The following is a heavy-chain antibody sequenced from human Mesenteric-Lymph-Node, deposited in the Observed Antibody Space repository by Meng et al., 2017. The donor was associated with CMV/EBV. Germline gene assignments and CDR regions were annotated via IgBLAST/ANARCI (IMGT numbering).Heavy chain of an antibody. CDR1: GGSFSGYY. CDR3: ARDGGSYFSGYYYGMDV. CDR2: INHSGST. Sequence: SETLSLTCAVYGGSFSGYYWSWIRQPPGKGLEWIGEINHSGSTNYNPSLKSRVTISVDTSKNQFSLKLSSVTAADTAVYYCARDGGSYFSGYYYGMDVWGQGTTVTVSS. V-gene: IGHV4-34*01. J-gene: IGHJ6*01. D-gene: IGHD1-26*01.